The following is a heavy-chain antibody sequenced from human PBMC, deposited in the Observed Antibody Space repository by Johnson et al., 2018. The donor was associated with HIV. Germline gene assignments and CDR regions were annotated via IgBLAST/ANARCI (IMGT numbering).Heavy chain of an antibody. D-gene: IGHD5-24*01. CDR1: GFTVSSNY. J-gene: IGHJ3*02. CDR3: ARDRAVPDDGYNDYAFDI. CDR2: IYSGGST. Sequence: VQLVESGGGLVQPWGSLRLSCAASGFTVSSNYMSWVRQAPGKGLEWVSVIYSGGSTYYADSVKGRFTISRDNSKNTLYLQRNSRRAEDTAVYYCARDRAVPDDGYNDYAFDIWGQGTMVTVSS. V-gene: IGHV3-66*01.